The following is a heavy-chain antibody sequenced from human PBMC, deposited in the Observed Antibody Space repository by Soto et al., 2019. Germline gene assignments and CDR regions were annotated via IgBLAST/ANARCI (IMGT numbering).Heavy chain of an antibody. CDR2: IYYSGST. CDR3: VRGARLRYFDWFTSPWFDP. D-gene: IGHD3-9*01. J-gene: IGHJ5*02. Sequence: SETLSLTCTVSGGSIGSYYWSWIRQPPGKGLEWIGYIYYSGSTNYNPSLKSRVTISVDTSKNQFSLKLSSVTAADTAVYYCVRGARLRYFDWFTSPWFDPWGQGTLVTVSS. CDR1: GGSIGSYY. V-gene: IGHV4-59*01.